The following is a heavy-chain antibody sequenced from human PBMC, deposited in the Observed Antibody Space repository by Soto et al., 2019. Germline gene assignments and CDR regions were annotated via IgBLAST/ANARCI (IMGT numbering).Heavy chain of an antibody. V-gene: IGHV1-69*01. J-gene: IGHJ4*02. D-gene: IGHD3-22*01. CDR2: IIPVFDTA. Sequence: QVQLVQSGAEVKKPGSSVKVSCKTSGGTFSSYAISWVRQVPGQGLEWMGGIIPVFDTANYAQKFQGRVTVTADLSTSTAYMELNSLRSEDTAMYYCATYHYYGSSAYSSDLYQFDYWGQGTLVTVSS. CDR1: GGTFSSYA. CDR3: ATYHYYGSSAYSSDLYQFDY.